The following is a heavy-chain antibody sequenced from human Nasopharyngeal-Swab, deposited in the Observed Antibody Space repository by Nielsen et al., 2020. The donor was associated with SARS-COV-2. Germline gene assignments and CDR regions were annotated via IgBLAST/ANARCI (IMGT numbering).Heavy chain of an antibody. Sequence: GGSLRLSCAASGFTCRNYGMHWVRQAPGKGQEWVAVITYDGNIKSYADSVRGRFLISRDNSHNTLYLQMSRLRTEDRAVYYCAKAFGEDQLAEDAFDAWGQGTMVTVSS. CDR3: AKAFGEDQLAEDAFDA. J-gene: IGHJ3*01. CDR2: ITYDGNIK. CDR1: GFTCRNYG. D-gene: IGHD3-16*01. V-gene: IGHV3-30*18.